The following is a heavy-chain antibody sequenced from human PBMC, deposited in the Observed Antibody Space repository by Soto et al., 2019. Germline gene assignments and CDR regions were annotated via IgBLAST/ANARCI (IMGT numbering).Heavy chain of an antibody. CDR2: ISGSGSTT. J-gene: IGHJ6*03. CDR3: SKAIWFGEGDYYYFMDV. D-gene: IGHD3-10*01. CDR1: GFTFSDFA. Sequence: GGSLRLSCAASGFTFSDFALNWVRQAPGKGLEWVSGISGSGSTTNYADSVKGRFTISRDNFKNTLYLQMNSLRAEDTAVYYCSKAIWFGEGDYYYFMDVWGKGTTVTVSS. V-gene: IGHV3-23*01.